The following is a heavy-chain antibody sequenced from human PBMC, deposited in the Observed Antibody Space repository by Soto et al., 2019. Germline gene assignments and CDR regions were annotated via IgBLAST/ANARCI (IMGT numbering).Heavy chain of an antibody. D-gene: IGHD6-19*01. CDR2: ISGSGGST. CDR1: GFTFSSYV. Sequence: EVQLLESGGGLVQPGGSLRLSCAASGFTFSSYVMSWGRQAPGKGLEWVSAISGSGGSTYYADSVKGRFTISRDNSKNTLYLQMISLRAEDTAVYYCAKEELAWLGNHIFDYWGQGTLVTVSS. CDR3: AKEELAWLGNHIFDY. V-gene: IGHV3-23*01. J-gene: IGHJ4*02.